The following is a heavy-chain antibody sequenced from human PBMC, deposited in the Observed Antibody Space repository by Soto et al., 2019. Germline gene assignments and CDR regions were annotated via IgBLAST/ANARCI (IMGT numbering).Heavy chain of an antibody. V-gene: IGHV4-31*03. CDR1: GGSISSGGYY. CDR3: ARGSSGDFWSGSYAFDI. J-gene: IGHJ3*02. CDR2: IYYSGST. Sequence: QVQLHESGPGLVEPSQTLSLTCTVSGGSISSGGYYWSWIRQHPGKGLEWIGYIYYSGSTYYNPSLKSRVTISVDTSKIQFSLKLTSVTAADAAVYYCARGSSGDFWSGSYAFDIWGQGTMVTVSS. D-gene: IGHD3-3*01.